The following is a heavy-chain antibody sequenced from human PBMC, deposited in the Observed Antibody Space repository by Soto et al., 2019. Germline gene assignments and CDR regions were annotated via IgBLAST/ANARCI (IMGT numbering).Heavy chain of an antibody. V-gene: IGHV3-15*01. Sequence: EVQLVESGGGLVKPGESLRLSCAASGFTFTNAWMGWVRQAPGKGLEWVGRGKSKSDGETTDYAAPVKGRFTISRDDSKNTLYLQMNSLNAEDTAVYYCATDRRVASSDYWGQGTLVTVSS. J-gene: IGHJ4*02. CDR1: GFTFTNAW. CDR3: ATDRRVASSDY. CDR2: GKSKSDGETT.